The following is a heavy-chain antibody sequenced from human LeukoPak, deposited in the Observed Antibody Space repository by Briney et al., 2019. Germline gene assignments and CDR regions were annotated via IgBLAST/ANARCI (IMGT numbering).Heavy chain of an antibody. V-gene: IGHV3-21*01. J-gene: IGHJ4*02. CDR1: GFTFSSYS. CDR2: ISSSSSYI. D-gene: IGHD3-10*01. CDR3: ASHAMVRGVITLRYYFDY. Sequence: GGSLRLSCAASGFTFSSYSMNWVRQAPGKGLEWVSSISSSSSYIYYADSVKGRFTIPRDNAKNSLYLQMNSLRAEDTAVYYCASHAMVRGVITLRYYFDYWGQGTLVTVSS.